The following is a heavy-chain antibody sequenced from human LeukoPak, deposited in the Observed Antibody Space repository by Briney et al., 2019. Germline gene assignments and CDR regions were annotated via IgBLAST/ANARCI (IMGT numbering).Heavy chain of an antibody. D-gene: IGHD3-10*01. CDR3: VRGGQRFDI. CDR2: IDREGIST. CDR1: GFTFSSYW. J-gene: IGHJ5*02. V-gene: IGHV3-74*01. Sequence: GGSLRLSCAASGFTFSSYWMHWVRQAPGKGPVWVSRIDREGISTTYEDSVEGRFTMSRDNAKNTLYLQMNSLRAEDTAVYYCVRGGQRFDIWGQGTLVTVSS.